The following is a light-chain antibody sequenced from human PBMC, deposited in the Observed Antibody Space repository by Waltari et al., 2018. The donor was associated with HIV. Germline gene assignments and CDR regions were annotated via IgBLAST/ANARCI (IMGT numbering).Light chain of an antibody. Sequence: EILMTQSPATLSVPPGERVTLSCRASQSVSSDLAGYRQKPGQAPRRLIYNASTRATGLPARFSGSGSGTEFTLTISSLQSEDFAFYYCQQYNNWPPWTFGQGTKVEIK. J-gene: IGKJ1*01. V-gene: IGKV3-15*01. CDR1: QSVSSD. CDR3: QQYNNWPPWT. CDR2: NAS.